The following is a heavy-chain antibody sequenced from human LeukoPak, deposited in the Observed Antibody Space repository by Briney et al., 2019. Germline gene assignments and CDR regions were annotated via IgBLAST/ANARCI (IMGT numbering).Heavy chain of an antibody. J-gene: IGHJ4*02. D-gene: IGHD1-26*01. V-gene: IGHV3-33*06. Sequence: GGSLRLSCVVSGLTFSGSGFHWVRQAPGKGLEGVASIWYDGRRKYYADSVKGRFTISKDDSKDTGYLQMNSLRAEDTAVYYCAKDRQVGTFDYWGQGTLVTVSS. CDR2: IWYDGRRK. CDR3: AKDRQVGTFDY. CDR1: GLTFSGSG.